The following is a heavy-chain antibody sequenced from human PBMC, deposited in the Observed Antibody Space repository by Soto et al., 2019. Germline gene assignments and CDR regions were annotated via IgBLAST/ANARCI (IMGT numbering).Heavy chain of an antibody. J-gene: IGHJ5*02. V-gene: IGHV4-59*08. CDR1: GGSISNFY. D-gene: IGHD1-26*01. CDR2: IYYSGST. CDR3: ARAIGATTSPNWFDP. Sequence: PSETLSLTCTVSGGSISNFYWSWIRQPPGKGLEWIGYIYYSGSTNYNPSLKSRVTISVDTSKNQFSLKLSSVTAADTAVYFCARAIGATTSPNWFDPWGQGTLVTVSS.